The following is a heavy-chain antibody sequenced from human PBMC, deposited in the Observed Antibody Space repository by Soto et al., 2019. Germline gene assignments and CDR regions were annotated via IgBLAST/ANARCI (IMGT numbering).Heavy chain of an antibody. J-gene: IGHJ6*02. CDR2: IYHSGST. D-gene: IGHD2-15*01. Sequence: QLQLQESGSGLVKPSQTLSLTCAVSGGSISSGGYSWSWIRQPPVKGLEWIGYIYHSGSTYYNPSLKSRVTIAVDRSKNQFSLKLSSVTAADTAVYYCARVQGYCSGGSCSPAYYYYGMYVWGQGTTVTVSS. CDR1: GGSISSGGYS. V-gene: IGHV4-30-2*01. CDR3: ARVQGYCSGGSCSPAYYYYGMYV.